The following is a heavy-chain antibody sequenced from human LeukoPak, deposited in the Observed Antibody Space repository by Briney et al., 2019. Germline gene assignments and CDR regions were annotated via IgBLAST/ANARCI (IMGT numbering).Heavy chain of an antibody. J-gene: IGHJ3*02. V-gene: IGHV3-23*01. D-gene: IGHD3-3*01. CDR2: ISGSGGST. CDR1: GFTFSSYA. Sequence: AGGSLRLSCAASGFTFSSYAMSWVRQAPGKGLEWVSAISGSGGSTYYADSVKGRFTISRDNSKNTLYLQMNSLRAEDTAVYYCAKIVLRFLEWLGAFDIWGQGTMVTVSS. CDR3: AKIVLRFLEWLGAFDI.